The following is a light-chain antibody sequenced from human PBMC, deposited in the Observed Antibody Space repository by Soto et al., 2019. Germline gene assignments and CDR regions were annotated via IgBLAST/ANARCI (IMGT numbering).Light chain of an antibody. CDR1: SSNIRNTY. J-gene: IGLJ1*01. CDR2: DNN. Sequence: VLTQPPSVSAAPGQKVTISCSGSSSNIRNTYVSCYQQLPGTAPKLLIYDNNKRPSGIPDRFSGSKSGTSATLGITGLQTGDEADYYCGTWDSSLSAYDVFGTGTKVTVL. CDR3: GTWDSSLSAYDV. V-gene: IGLV1-51*01.